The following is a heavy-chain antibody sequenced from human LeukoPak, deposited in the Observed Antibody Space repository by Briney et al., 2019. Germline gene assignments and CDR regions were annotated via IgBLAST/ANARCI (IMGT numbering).Heavy chain of an antibody. CDR1: GFTVSSNY. CDR2: IYSGGST. Sequence: GGSLRLSCAASGFTVSSNYMSWVRQAPGKGLEWVSVIYSGGSTYYADSVKGRFTISRDNSKNTLYLQMNSLRAEDTAVYYCAREEVTAQYYYYGMDVWGQGTTVTVSS. CDR3: AREEVTAQYYYYGMDV. J-gene: IGHJ6*02. D-gene: IGHD2-21*02. V-gene: IGHV3-53*01.